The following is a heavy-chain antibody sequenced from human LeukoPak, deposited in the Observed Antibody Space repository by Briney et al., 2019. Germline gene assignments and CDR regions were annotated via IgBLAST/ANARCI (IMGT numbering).Heavy chain of an antibody. CDR1: GYTFTSYY. D-gene: IGHD3-22*01. Sequence: ASVKVSCKASGYTFTSYYMHWVRQAPGQGLESMGIINPSGGSTSYAQKFQGRVTMTRDTSTSTVYMELSSLRSEDTAVYYCARGSMAYYYDSSGIDYWGQGTPVTVSS. CDR3: ARGSMAYYYDSSGIDY. V-gene: IGHV1-46*01. CDR2: INPSGGST. J-gene: IGHJ4*02.